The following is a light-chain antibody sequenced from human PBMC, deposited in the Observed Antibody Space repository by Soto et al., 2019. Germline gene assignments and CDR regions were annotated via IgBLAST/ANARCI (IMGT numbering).Light chain of an antibody. CDR1: QSVSNY. J-gene: IGKJ5*01. V-gene: IGKV3-11*01. CDR3: QQYNSYST. Sequence: ETVLTRSQATLSLSPGERGTLSCRASQSVSNYFAWYQQKPGQAPRLLFYDASNRATGIPARFSGSGSGTEFTLTISSLQPDDFATYYCQQYNSYSTFGQGTRLENK. CDR2: DAS.